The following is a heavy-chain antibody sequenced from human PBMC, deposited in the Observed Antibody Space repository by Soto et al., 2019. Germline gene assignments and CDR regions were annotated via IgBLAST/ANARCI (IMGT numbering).Heavy chain of an antibody. D-gene: IGHD2-2*01. Sequence: GGSLILSCAASGFTFSSYAMSWVRQAPGKGLEWVSAISGSGGSTYYADSVKGRFTISRDNSKNTLYLQMNSLRAEDTAVYYCAKDRVGYCSSTSCIRAGYWGQGTLVTVSS. J-gene: IGHJ4*02. CDR1: GFTFSSYA. CDR2: ISGSGGST. CDR3: AKDRVGYCSSTSCIRAGY. V-gene: IGHV3-23*01.